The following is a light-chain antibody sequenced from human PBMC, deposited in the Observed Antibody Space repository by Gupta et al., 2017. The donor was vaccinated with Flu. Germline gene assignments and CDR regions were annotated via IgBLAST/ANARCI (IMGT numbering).Light chain of an antibody. CDR1: NGRSSFA. CDR3: QTWGAGVGI. CDR2: RINDGSH. Sequence: QLVLTQSPSASASLGASVKLTCTLSNGRSSFAIAWHQQQPGKGPRFLMKRINDGSHTKGAGIPDRFSGSSSANEHSLTISSLQSEDEADYYCQTWGAGVGIFGGGTKLTVL. J-gene: IGLJ2*01. V-gene: IGLV4-69*01.